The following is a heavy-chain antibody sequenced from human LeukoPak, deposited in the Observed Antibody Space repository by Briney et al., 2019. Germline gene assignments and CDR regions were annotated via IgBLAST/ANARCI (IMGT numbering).Heavy chain of an antibody. D-gene: IGHD6-6*01. J-gene: IGHJ4*02. CDR1: GFSFSSYR. V-gene: IGHV3-21*01. CDR2: ISSNNGYI. CDR3: GRDLGTRKSIAFAD. Sequence: GESLRLSCAASGFSFSSYRMNWVRQAPGKGLEWVASISSNNGYIYYADSVKGRFTISRDNGENSLHLQMNSLRAEDAAVYYCGRDLGTRKSIAFADWGQGTLVTVSS.